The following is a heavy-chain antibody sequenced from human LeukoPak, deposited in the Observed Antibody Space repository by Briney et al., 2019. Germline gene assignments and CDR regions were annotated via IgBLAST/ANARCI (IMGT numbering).Heavy chain of an antibody. J-gene: IGHJ4*02. CDR3: AKVLWFGELSLSLDY. Sequence: GGSLRLSCVESGFTFSSYGMHWVRQAPGKGLEGVAFIRYDGSNKYYADSVKGRFTISRDNSKNTLYLQMNSLRAEDTAVYYCAKVLWFGELSLSLDYWGQGTLVTVSS. CDR1: GFTFSSYG. CDR2: IRYDGSNK. D-gene: IGHD3-10*01. V-gene: IGHV3-30*02.